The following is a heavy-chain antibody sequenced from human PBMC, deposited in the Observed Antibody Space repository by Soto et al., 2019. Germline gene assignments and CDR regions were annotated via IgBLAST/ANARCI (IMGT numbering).Heavy chain of an antibody. Sequence: EVQLVESGGGLVKPGGSLRLSCAASGFTFSSYSMNWVRQAPGKGLEWVSSISSSSSYIYYADSVKGRFTISRDNAKNSLYLQMNSLRAEDTAVYCCARGDQLWALRLAFDIWGQGTMVTVSS. CDR3: ARGDQLWALRLAFDI. CDR1: GFTFSSYS. CDR2: ISSSSSYI. V-gene: IGHV3-21*01. J-gene: IGHJ3*02. D-gene: IGHD5-18*01.